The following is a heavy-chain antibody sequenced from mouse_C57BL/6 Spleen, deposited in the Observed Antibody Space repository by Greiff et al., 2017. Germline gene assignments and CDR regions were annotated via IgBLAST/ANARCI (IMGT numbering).Heavy chain of an antibody. D-gene: IGHD2-5*01. CDR3: ARSRNSNPFDY. V-gene: IGHV1-69*01. J-gene: IGHJ2*01. CDR1: GYTFTSYW. CDR2: IDPSDSYT. Sequence: VQLQQSGAELVMPGASVKLSCKASGYTFTSYWMHWVKQRPGQGLEWIGEIDPSDSYTNYNQKFKGKSTLTVDKSSSTAYMQLSSLTSEDSAVYYCARSRNSNPFDYWGQGTTLTVSS.